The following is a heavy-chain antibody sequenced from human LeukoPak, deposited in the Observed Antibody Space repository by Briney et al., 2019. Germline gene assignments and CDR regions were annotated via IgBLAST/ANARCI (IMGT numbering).Heavy chain of an antibody. CDR3: TTIKRGNIFGYFDF. CDR1: GGSMTTHH. CDR2: VFDSGRT. V-gene: IGHV4-59*11. J-gene: IGHJ4*02. Sequence: PSETLSLTCTVSGGSMTTHHWNWIRQTPGKGPEWIGYVFDSGRTKENPSLKSRVTLSADTSKNQLSLGLSSVTAADTAVYYCTTIKRGNIFGYFDFWGQGILVTVSS. D-gene: IGHD5-18*01.